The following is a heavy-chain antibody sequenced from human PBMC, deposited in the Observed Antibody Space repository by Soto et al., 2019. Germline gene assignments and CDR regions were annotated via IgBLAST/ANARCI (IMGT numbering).Heavy chain of an antibody. V-gene: IGHV1-18*01. Sequence: ASVKVSCKASGYTFTSYGISWVRQAPGQGLEWMGWISAYNGNTNYAQKLQGRVTMTTDTSTSTAYMELRSLRSDDTAVYYCARDGEYYDFWSGEYGMGGPYYGMYVWGKGTTVTVSS. CDR1: GYTFTSYG. CDR2: ISAYNGNT. D-gene: IGHD3-3*01. CDR3: ARDGEYYDFWSGEYGMGGPYYGMYV. J-gene: IGHJ6*04.